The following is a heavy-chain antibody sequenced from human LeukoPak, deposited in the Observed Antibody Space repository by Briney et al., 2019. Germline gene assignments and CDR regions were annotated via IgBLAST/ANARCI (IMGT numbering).Heavy chain of an antibody. CDR1: GFTFSTYS. CDR3: ANDLGWIQLNLG. V-gene: IGHV3-48*01. CDR2: ISTSSSTT. J-gene: IGHJ4*02. D-gene: IGHD5-18*01. Sequence: GGSLRLSCAASGFTFSTYSMNWVRQAPGKGLEWISYISTSSSTTNYADSVKGRFTISRDNSKNTLYLQMNSLRAEDTAVYYCANDLGWIQLNLGRGQGTLVTVSS.